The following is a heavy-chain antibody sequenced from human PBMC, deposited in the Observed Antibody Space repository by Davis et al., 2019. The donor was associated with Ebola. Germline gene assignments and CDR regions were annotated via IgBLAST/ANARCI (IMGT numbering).Heavy chain of an antibody. D-gene: IGHD2-15*01. CDR3: AKPAGYCSGGSCYPYFDY. J-gene: IGHJ4*02. Sequence: PGGSLRLSCAASGFTFSSYAMSWVRQAPGKGLEWVSAISGSGGSTYYADSVKGRFTISRDNSNNLLYLQMNSLRAEDTAVYYCAKPAGYCSGGSCYPYFDYWGQGTLVTVSS. V-gene: IGHV3-23*01. CDR2: ISGSGGST. CDR1: GFTFSSYA.